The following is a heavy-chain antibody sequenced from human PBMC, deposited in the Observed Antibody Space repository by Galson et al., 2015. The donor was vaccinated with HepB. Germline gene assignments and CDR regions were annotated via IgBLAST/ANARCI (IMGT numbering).Heavy chain of an antibody. CDR2: IYSGGST. Sequence: SLRLSCAASGFTVSSNYMSWVRQAPGKGLEWVSVIYSGGSTYYADSVKGRFTISRDNSKNTLYLRMNSLRAEDTAVYYCARAPRLGHYDFWSGYMDVWGKGTTVTVSS. CDR3: ARAPRLGHYDFWSGYMDV. J-gene: IGHJ6*03. CDR1: GFTVSSNY. V-gene: IGHV3-66*01. D-gene: IGHD3-3*01.